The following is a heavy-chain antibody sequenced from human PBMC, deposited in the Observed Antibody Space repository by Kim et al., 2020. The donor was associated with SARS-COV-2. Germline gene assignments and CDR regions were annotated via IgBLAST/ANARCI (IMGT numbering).Heavy chain of an antibody. CDR2: ISSSGSSI. V-gene: IGHV3-48*03. CDR1: GFTFSSYE. Sequence: GGSLRLSCAASGFTFSSYEMNWVHQAPGKGLEWVSYISSSGSSIQYADSVKGRFTISRDNAKNSLYLQMNSLRAEDTALYYCVRGPRVFDYWGQGTLVTVSS. CDR3: VRGPRVFDY. J-gene: IGHJ4*02.